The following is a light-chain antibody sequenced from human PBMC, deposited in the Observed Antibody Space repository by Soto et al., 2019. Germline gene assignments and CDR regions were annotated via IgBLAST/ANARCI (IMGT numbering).Light chain of an antibody. V-gene: IGKV1-5*01. CDR1: QTISRW. CDR3: NSSA. Sequence: DIQLTQTPSTLSASVGDEVTITCRARQTISRWLAWYQQKPGRAPKLLIYDASTLESGVPSRFSGSGSETDFTLTIRRLHPDDFATYFFNSSAFGQGTRL. CDR2: DAS. J-gene: IGKJ5*01.